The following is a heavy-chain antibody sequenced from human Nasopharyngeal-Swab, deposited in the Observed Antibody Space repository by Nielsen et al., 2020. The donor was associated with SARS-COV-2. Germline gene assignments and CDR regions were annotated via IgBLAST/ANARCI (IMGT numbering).Heavy chain of an antibody. V-gene: IGHV3-7*05. CDR2: IKQDGSEK. J-gene: IGHJ6*02. CDR1: GFTFSSYW. Sequence: GESLKISCAASGFTFSSYWMSWVRQAPGKGLEWVANIKQDGSEKYYVDSVKGRFTISRDDAKNSLYLQMNSLRAEDTAVYYCARDKEWLRFSIYYYYYGMDVWGQGTTVTVSS. D-gene: IGHD5-12*01. CDR3: ARDKEWLRFSIYYYYYGMDV.